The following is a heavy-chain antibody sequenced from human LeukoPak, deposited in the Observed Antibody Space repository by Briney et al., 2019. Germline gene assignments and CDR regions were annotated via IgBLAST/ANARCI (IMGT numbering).Heavy chain of an antibody. CDR2: IYYSGST. Sequence: SETLSLTCTVSGGSISSSSYYWGWIRQPPGKGLEWIGSIYYSGSTYYNPSLKSRVTISVDTSKNQFSLKLSSVTAADTAVYYCARQGSSWYLDTPFFMDVWGKGTTATVSS. D-gene: IGHD6-13*01. CDR1: GGSISSSSYY. V-gene: IGHV4-39*01. CDR3: ARQGSSWYLDTPFFMDV. J-gene: IGHJ6*03.